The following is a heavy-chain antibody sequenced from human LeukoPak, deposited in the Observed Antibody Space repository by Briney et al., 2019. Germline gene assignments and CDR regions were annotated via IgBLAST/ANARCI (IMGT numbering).Heavy chain of an antibody. CDR3: ARPGGGSSWSLAH. D-gene: IGHD6-13*01. CDR1: GYGFTAYY. Sequence: ASVKVSCKASGYGFTAYYVHWVRQAPGQGLEWMGRIDPTGGSTTYAQKFQGRVTMTRDMDTSTVFMELSSLRSEDTAFYHCARPGGGSSWSLAHWGQGALVTVS. J-gene: IGHJ4*02. V-gene: IGHV1-46*01. CDR2: IDPTGGST.